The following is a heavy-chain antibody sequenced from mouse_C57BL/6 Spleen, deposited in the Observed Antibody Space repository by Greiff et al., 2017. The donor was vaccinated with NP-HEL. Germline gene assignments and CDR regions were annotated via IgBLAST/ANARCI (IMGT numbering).Heavy chain of an antibody. Sequence: VQLQQSGPELVKPGASVKISCKASGYAFSSSWMNWVKQRPGKGLEWIGRLYPGDGDTNYNGKFKGKATLTADKSSSTAYMQLSSLTSEDSAVYFCATYYSNFYAMDDWGQGTSVTVSS. V-gene: IGHV1-82*01. CDR3: ATYYSNFYAMDD. J-gene: IGHJ4*01. CDR2: LYPGDGDT. D-gene: IGHD2-5*01. CDR1: GYAFSSSW.